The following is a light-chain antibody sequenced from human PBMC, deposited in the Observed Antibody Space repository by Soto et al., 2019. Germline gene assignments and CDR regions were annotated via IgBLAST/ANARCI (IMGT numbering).Light chain of an antibody. V-gene: IGKV1-5*03. Sequence: DIQITQSPSTLSASVGDRVTITCRASQSISSWLAWYQQKPGKAPKLLIYKASSLESGVPSSFSGSGSGTEFTLTISSLQPDDFATYYCQQYNSYWTFGQGTKVDIK. CDR3: QQYNSYWT. J-gene: IGKJ1*01. CDR1: QSISSW. CDR2: KAS.